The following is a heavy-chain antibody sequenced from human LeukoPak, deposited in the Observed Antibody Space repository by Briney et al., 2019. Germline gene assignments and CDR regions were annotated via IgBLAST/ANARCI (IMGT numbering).Heavy chain of an antibody. Sequence: PGESLKISCKGSGYSFTSYWIGWVRQMPGKGLEWMGIIYPGNSDTRYSPSFQGQVTISADKSISTAYLQWNSLKASDTAMYYCARLGGSGYGHDTFDIWGQGTMVTVSS. CDR1: GYSFTSYW. CDR3: ARLGGSGYGHDTFDI. J-gene: IGHJ3*02. CDR2: IYPGNSDT. D-gene: IGHD3-3*01. V-gene: IGHV5-51*01.